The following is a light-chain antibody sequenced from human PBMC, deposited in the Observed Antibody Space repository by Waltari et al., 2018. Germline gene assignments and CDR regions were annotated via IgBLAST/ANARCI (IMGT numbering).Light chain of an antibody. CDR1: QTVLYSSDNTNY. CDR3: QQYYDTPRT. CDR2: WAS. V-gene: IGKV4-1*01. J-gene: IGKJ1*01. Sequence: DIVMTQSPDSLAVSLGERATINCKSSQTVLYSSDNTNYLAGYQQKLGQPPKLLIYWASTRASGVPARFSGSGSGTDFTLTISSLQAEDVAVYYCQQYYDTPRTFGQGTRVEIK.